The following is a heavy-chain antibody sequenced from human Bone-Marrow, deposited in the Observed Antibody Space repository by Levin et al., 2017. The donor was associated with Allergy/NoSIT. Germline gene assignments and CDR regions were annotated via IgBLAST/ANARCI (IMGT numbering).Heavy chain of an antibody. Sequence: SETLSLTCAVSGYSISSGYYWGWIRQPPGKGLEWIGSIYHSGSTYYNPSLKSRVTISVDTSKNQFSLKLSSVTAADTAVYYCASYCSGGSCYSRNYDDYMDVWGKGTTVTVSS. J-gene: IGHJ6*03. CDR1: GYSISSGYY. D-gene: IGHD2-15*01. CDR2: IYHSGST. V-gene: IGHV4-38-2*01. CDR3: ASYCSGGSCYSRNYDDYMDV.